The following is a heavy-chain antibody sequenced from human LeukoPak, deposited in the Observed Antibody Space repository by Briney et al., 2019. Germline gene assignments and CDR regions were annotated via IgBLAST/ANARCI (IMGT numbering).Heavy chain of an antibody. CDR2: IKRDGSEK. V-gene: IGHV3-7*01. D-gene: IGHD1-14*01. CDR1: GFTFSSYW. CDR3: ARDRGNQRGYYYYYMDV. J-gene: IGHJ6*03. Sequence: GSLRLSCAASGFTFSSYWMSWVRQAPGKGLEWVANIKRDGSEKYYVDSVKSRFTISRDNAKNSLYLQMNSLRAEDTAVYYCARDRGNQRGYYYYYMDVWGKGTTVTVSS.